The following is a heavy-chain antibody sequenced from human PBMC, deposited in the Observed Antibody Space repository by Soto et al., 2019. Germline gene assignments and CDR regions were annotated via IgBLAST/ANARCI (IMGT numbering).Heavy chain of an antibody. Sequence: PSHTLSLTCTVSGVSIIKHYCILISQTPGKALEWIGYIHNNGYTSYNPSLKSRVSLSIDTSKNQVALKLSSVTAADSAVYYCARQGYGELHGLVDVWGPGTTVTVSS. J-gene: IGHJ6*02. D-gene: IGHD1-26*01. CDR2: IHNNGYT. CDR1: GVSIIKHY. CDR3: ARQGYGELHGLVDV. V-gene: IGHV4-59*08.